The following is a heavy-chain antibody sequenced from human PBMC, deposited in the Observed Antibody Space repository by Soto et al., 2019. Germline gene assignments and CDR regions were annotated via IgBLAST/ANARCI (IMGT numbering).Heavy chain of an antibody. V-gene: IGHV1-8*01. CDR2: MNPNSGNT. CDR3: AREGLELQYYYYGMDV. CDR1: GYTFTSYD. D-gene: IGHD1-7*01. J-gene: IGHJ6*02. Sequence: ASVKVSCKASGYTFTSYDINWVRQATGQGLEWMGWMNPNSGNTGYAQKFQGRVTMTRNTSISTAYMELSSLRSEDTAVYYCAREGLELQYYYYGMDVWGQGTTVTAP.